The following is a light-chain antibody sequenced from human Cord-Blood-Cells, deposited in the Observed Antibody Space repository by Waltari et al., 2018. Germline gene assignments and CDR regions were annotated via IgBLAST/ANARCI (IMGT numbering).Light chain of an antibody. Sequence: QSALTQPASVSGSPGQSITIHCTGTSSDVGGYNYASWYQQHPGKAPKRMIYDVSNRPSWVSNRFSGSKSGNTASLTISGLQAEDEADYYCSSYTSSSTWVFGGGTKLTVL. CDR2: DVS. V-gene: IGLV2-14*01. J-gene: IGLJ3*02. CDR1: SSDVGGYNY. CDR3: SSYTSSSTWV.